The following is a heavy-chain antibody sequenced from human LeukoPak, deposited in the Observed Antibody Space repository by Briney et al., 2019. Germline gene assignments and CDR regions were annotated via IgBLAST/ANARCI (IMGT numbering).Heavy chain of an antibody. CDR3: ARAALRLFDP. J-gene: IGHJ5*02. Sequence: SETLSLTCTVSGGSISSGGYCWSWIRQHPGKGLEWIGYIYYSGSTYYNPSLKSRVTISVDTSKNQFSLKLSSVTAADTAVYYCARAALRLFDPWGQGTLVTVSS. CDR1: GGSISSGGYC. CDR2: IYYSGST. V-gene: IGHV4-31*03.